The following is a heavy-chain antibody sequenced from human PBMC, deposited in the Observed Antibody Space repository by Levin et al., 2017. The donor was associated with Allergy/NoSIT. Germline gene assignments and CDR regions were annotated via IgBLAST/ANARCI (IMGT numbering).Heavy chain of an antibody. V-gene: IGHV3-23*01. D-gene: IGHD1-1*01. CDR1: GFTISEYA. CDR3: AKKQGGTSGFSFDV. J-gene: IGHJ3*01. CDR2: ITGGGFNT. Sequence: PGGSLRLSCAVSGFTISEYAMAWVRQAPGKGLEWVSVITGGGFNTYYGDSVKGRFTVSRDDSKDTLYLELNSLGGEDTAVYYCAKKQGGTSGFSFDVGGQGTMVTVYS.